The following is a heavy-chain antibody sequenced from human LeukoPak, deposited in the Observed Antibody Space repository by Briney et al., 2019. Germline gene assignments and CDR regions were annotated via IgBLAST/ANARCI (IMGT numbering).Heavy chain of an antibody. CDR3: ARDKIEGPTKLDY. D-gene: IGHD1-1*01. CDR1: GFTFSSYV. V-gene: IGHV3-23*01. J-gene: IGHJ4*02. Sequence: PGGSLRLSCAASGFTFSSYVMSWVRLAPGKGLEWVSTIGGSGVSAYYADSMQGRFTISRDNSKNTLYLQVSSLRAEDTAVYYCARDKIEGPTKLDYWGQGILVTVSS. CDR2: IGGSGVSA.